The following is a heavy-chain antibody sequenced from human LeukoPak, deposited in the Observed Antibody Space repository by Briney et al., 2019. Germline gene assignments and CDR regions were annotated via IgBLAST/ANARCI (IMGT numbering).Heavy chain of an antibody. J-gene: IGHJ4*02. CDR3: ARLQRAVTGTL. CDR1: GFTFSSYA. D-gene: IGHD6-19*01. V-gene: IGHV3-7*01. CDR2: IRQDGSEK. Sequence: GGSLRLSCAASGFTFSSYAMSWVRQAPGKGLEWVANIRQDGSEKQYVDSMKGRFTISRDNAKNSLYLQMSSLRGEDTAVYYCARLQRAVTGTLWGQGTLVIVSS.